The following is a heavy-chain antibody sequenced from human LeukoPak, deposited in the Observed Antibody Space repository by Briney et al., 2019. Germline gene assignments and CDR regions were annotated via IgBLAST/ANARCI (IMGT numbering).Heavy chain of an antibody. J-gene: IGHJ4*02. Sequence: QPGGSLRLSCAASGFIFSSYSMNWVRQVPGKGLEWVSYISSSSSTYIYYADSVKGRLTISRDNAKNSLFLQMNSLRAEDTAVYFCAREAPTVTTSCFDYWGQGTLVTVSS. D-gene: IGHD4-17*01. V-gene: IGHV3-48*04. CDR2: ISSSSSTYI. CDR3: AREAPTVTTSCFDY. CDR1: GFIFSSYS.